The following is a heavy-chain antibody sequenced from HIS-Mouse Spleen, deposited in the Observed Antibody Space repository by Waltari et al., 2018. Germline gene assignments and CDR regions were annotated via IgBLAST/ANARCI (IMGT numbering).Heavy chain of an antibody. J-gene: IGHJ2*01. Sequence: QLQLQESGPGLVKPSATLSPTCTVPGGPIRSSSYRGWIRQPPGKGLEWIGSIYYSGSTYYNPSLKSRVTISVDTSKNQFSLKLSSVTAADTAVYYCAREIPYSSSWYDWYFDLWGRGTLVTVSS. CDR1: GGPIRSSSYR. CDR3: AREIPYSSSWYDWYFDL. V-gene: IGHV4-39*07. CDR2: IYYSGST. D-gene: IGHD6-13*01.